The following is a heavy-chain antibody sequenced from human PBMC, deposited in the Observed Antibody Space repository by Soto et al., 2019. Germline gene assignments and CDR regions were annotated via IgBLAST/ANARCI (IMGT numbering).Heavy chain of an antibody. CDR2: IYHSGST. CDR3: ARRWELCPAHNFDY. CDR1: GYSISSGYY. J-gene: IGHJ4*02. V-gene: IGHV4-38-2*01. Sequence: PSETLSLTCAVSGYSISSGYYWGWIRQPPGKGLEWIGSIYHSGSTYYNPSLKSRVTISVDTSKNQFSLKLSSVTAADTAVYYCARRWELCPAHNFDYWGQGTLVTVSS. D-gene: IGHD1-26*01.